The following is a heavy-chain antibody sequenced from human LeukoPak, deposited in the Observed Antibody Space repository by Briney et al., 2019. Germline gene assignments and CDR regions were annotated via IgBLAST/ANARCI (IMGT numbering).Heavy chain of an antibody. CDR3: ATDYYVSGSYYRLFY. CDR1: GFTFCTYW. Sequence: QPGGSLRLSCGASGFTFCTYWMHWVRQAPGKGLVWVSGINSDGGTTTYADSVKGRFTISRDNAKNTLYLQMNNLRAGDTAIYYCATDYYVSGSYYRLFYWGQGTLVTVSS. D-gene: IGHD3-10*01. V-gene: IGHV3-74*01. J-gene: IGHJ4*02. CDR2: INSDGGTT.